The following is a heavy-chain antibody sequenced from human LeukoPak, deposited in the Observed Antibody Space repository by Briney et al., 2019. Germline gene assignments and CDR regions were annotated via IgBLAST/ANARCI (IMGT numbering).Heavy chain of an antibody. V-gene: IGHV4-39*01. CDR2: IYYSGST. CDR3: ARSYSSGWYRGYYYYMDV. D-gene: IGHD6-19*01. Sequence: PSETLSPTCPVSGGSISSSSYYWGWIRQPPGKGLEWIGSIYYSGSTYYNPSLKSRVTISVDTSKNQFSLKLSSVTAADTAVYYCARSYSSGWYRGYYYYMDVWGKGTTVTVSS. J-gene: IGHJ6*03. CDR1: GGSISSSSYY.